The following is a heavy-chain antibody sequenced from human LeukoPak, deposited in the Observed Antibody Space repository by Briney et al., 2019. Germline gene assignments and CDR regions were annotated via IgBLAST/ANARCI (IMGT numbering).Heavy chain of an antibody. Sequence: ASVKVSCKASGYTFTSYGISWVRQAPGQGLEWMGWISAYNGNTNYAQKLQGRVTMTTDTSTSTAYMELRSLRSDDTAVYYGARDRFXXXXCDXGDASDYWGQGTLVTVSS. CDR3: ARDRFXXXXCDXGDASDY. J-gene: IGHJ4*02. V-gene: IGHV1-18*01. D-gene: IGHD4-17*01. CDR2: ISAYNGNT. CDR1: GYTFTSYG.